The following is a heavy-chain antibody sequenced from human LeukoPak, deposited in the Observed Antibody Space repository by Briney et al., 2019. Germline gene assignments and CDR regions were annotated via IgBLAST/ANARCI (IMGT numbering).Heavy chain of an antibody. J-gene: IGHJ4*02. D-gene: IGHD2-2*01. CDR2: ISAYKGNT. V-gene: IGHV1-18*01. CDR3: ARHSRVFTIVVVPADD. Sequence: ASVKVSCKASGYTFTSYGISWVRQAPGQGLEWMGWISAYKGNTNYAQKLQGRVTMTTDTSTSTAYMELRSLRSDDTAVYNCARHSRVFTIVVVPADDWGQGTLVTVSS. CDR1: GYTFTSYG.